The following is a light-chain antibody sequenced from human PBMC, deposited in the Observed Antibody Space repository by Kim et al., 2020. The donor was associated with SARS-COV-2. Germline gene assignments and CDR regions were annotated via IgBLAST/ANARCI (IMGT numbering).Light chain of an antibody. V-gene: IGLV3-1*01. CDR1: KLGDRY. CDR3: QAWDSSTVV. Sequence: SVSPGQTASIPCSGDKLGDRYACWYQQKPGQSPVLLIYQDNKRPSGIPERFSGSNSGNTATLTISGTQAMDEADYYCQAWDSSTVVFGGGTKLTVL. J-gene: IGLJ3*02. CDR2: QDN.